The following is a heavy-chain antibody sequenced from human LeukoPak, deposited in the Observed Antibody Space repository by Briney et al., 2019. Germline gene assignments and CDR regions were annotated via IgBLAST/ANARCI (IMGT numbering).Heavy chain of an antibody. Sequence: GGCLRLSCAASGFTFSSYWMSWVRQAPGKGLDWVANIKQDGSEKYYVDSVKGRFTISRDNAKNSLYLQINSLRAEDTAVYYCARVYYRSYYMDVWGKGTTVTVSS. J-gene: IGHJ6*03. CDR3: ARVYYRSYYMDV. V-gene: IGHV3-7*01. CDR2: IKQDGSEK. D-gene: IGHD1-14*01. CDR1: GFTFSSYW.